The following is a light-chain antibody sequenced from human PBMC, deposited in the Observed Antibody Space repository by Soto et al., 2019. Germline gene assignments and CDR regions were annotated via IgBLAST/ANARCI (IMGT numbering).Light chain of an antibody. CDR3: CSYTSISTYV. J-gene: IGLJ1*01. Sequence: QSVLTQPASVSGSPGQSTTISCTGTSSDVGGYNYVSWYQQHPGKAPKLMIYEVTNRPSGVSYRFTGSKSGNTASLTISGLQAEDEADYYCCSYTSISTYVFGTGTKVTVL. V-gene: IGLV2-14*01. CDR2: EVT. CDR1: SSDVGGYNY.